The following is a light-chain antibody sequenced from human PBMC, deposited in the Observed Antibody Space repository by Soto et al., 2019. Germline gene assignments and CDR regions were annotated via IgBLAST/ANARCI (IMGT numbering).Light chain of an antibody. Sequence: QSVLTQPRSVSGSPGHSVTISCTGTSSDVGGYSYVSWYQQHPGKAPNLLISDVSKRPSGVPDRFSGSKFGNTASLTISGLQAEDEADYYCCSYAGAFIYVFGSGTKVTVL. V-gene: IGLV2-11*01. CDR2: DVS. J-gene: IGLJ1*01. CDR1: SSDVGGYSY. CDR3: CSYAGAFIYV.